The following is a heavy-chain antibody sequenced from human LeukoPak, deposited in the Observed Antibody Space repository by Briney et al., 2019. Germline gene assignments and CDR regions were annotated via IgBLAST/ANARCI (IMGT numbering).Heavy chain of an antibody. Sequence: SETLSLTCAVYGGSFSGYYWSWIRQPPGKGLEWIGETNHSGSTNYNPSLKSRVTISVDTSKNQFSLKLSSVTAADTAVYYCARGELLDYWGQGTLVTVSS. V-gene: IGHV4-34*01. D-gene: IGHD1-26*01. J-gene: IGHJ4*02. CDR3: ARGELLDY. CDR1: GGSFSGYY. CDR2: TNHSGST.